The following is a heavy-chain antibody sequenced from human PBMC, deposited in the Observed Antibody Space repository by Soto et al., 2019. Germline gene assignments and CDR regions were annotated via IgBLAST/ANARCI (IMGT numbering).Heavy chain of an antibody. CDR3: ARDSPYNWNDVLSYYGMDV. J-gene: IGHJ6*02. CDR2: TYYRSKWYN. Sequence: PSQTLSLTCAISGDSVSSNSAAWNCIRQSPSRGLEWLGRTYYRSKWYNDYAVSVKSRITINPDTSKNQFSLQLNSVTPEDTAVYYCARDSPYNWNDVLSYYGMDVWGQGTTVTVS. V-gene: IGHV6-1*01. D-gene: IGHD1-1*01. CDR1: GDSVSSNSAA.